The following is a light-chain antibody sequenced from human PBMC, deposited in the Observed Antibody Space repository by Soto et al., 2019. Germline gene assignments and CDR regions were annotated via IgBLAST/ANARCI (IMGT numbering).Light chain of an antibody. CDR1: TSNLGAGYD. Sequence: QSVLTQPPSVSGAPGQRVTLSCTGNTSNLGAGYDVHWYQQLPGAAPKLVIFGNRNRPSGVPERFSGSKSGTSASLAITGLQAEDEADYYCSAYTTRSAVFGTGTKLTVL. J-gene: IGLJ1*01. CDR2: GNR. V-gene: IGLV1-40*01. CDR3: SAYTTRSAV.